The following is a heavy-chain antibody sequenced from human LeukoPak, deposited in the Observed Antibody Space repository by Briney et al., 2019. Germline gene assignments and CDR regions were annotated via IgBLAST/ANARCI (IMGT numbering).Heavy chain of an antibody. CDR3: ARAAWLGHFDY. Sequence: GGSLRLSCAASGFTINNNYMSWVRQAPGRGLEWVSVIYSGGSTYYADSVKGRFTISRDNSKNTLYLQMNSLTAEDTAVYYCARAAWLGHFDYWGQGTLVTVSS. J-gene: IGHJ4*02. CDR1: GFTINNNY. D-gene: IGHD6-19*01. V-gene: IGHV3-53*01. CDR2: IYSGGST.